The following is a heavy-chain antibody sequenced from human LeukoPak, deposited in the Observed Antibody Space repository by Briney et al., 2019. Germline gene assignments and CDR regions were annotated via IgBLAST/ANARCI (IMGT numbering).Heavy chain of an antibody. CDR2: IIPILDIA. J-gene: IGHJ4*02. D-gene: IGHD3-10*01. V-gene: IGHV1-69*02. CDR3: AKGPYYYGSGNYFTFDY. CDR1: GYTFTGYY. Sequence: GASVKVSCKASGYTFTGYYMHWVRQAPGQGLEWMGRIIPILDIANYAQKFQGRVTITADKSTSTAYMELSSLRSEDTAVYYCAKGPYYYGSGNYFTFDYWGQGTLVTVSS.